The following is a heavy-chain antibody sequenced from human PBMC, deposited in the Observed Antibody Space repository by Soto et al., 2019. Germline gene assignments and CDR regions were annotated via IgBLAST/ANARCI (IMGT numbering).Heavy chain of an antibody. CDR1: GGSISSYY. Sequence: SETLSLTCTVSGGSISSYYWSWIRQPPGKGLEWIGYIYYSGSTNYNPSLKSRVTISVDTSKNQFSLKLSSVTAADTAVYYCARTTGIAAAVGGRNYYYGMDVWGQGTTVTVSS. CDR3: ARTTGIAAAVGGRNYYYGMDV. V-gene: IGHV4-59*01. CDR2: IYYSGST. J-gene: IGHJ6*02. D-gene: IGHD6-13*01.